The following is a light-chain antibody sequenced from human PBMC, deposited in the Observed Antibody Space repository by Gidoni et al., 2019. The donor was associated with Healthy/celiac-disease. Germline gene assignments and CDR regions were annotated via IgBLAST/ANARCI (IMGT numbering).Light chain of an antibody. CDR2: GAS. CDR3: QQYGSSPLT. CDR1: QSVSSSY. Sequence: ENALTQSPGTLSLSPGERATLSCRASQSVSSSYLAWYQQKPGQAPRLLIYGASSRATGIPDRFSGSGSGTVFTLTISRLEPEDFAVYYCQQYGSSPLTFGGGTQVEIK. J-gene: IGKJ4*01. V-gene: IGKV3-20*01.